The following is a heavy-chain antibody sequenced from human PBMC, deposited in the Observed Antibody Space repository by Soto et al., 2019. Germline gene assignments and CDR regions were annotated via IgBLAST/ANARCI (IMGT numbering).Heavy chain of an antibody. CDR1: GFTFSSYA. CDR2: ISGSGGST. J-gene: IGHJ4*02. D-gene: IGHD6-19*01. CDR3: AKVHSGWTGGYFDY. Sequence: RGSLRLSCAASGFTFSSYAMSWVRQAPGKGLEWVSAISGSGGSTYYADSVKGRFTISRDNSKNTLYLQMNSLRAEDTAVYYCAKVHSGWTGGYFDYWGQGTLVTVSS. V-gene: IGHV3-23*01.